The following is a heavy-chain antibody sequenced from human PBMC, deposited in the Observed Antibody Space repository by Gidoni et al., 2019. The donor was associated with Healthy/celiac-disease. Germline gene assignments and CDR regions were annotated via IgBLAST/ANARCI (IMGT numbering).Heavy chain of an antibody. CDR3: ARDCITMVWGVIPGPYYYYGMDV. D-gene: IGHD3-10*01. J-gene: IGHJ6*02. Sequence: EVQLVESGGGLVQPGGSLRLSCAASGFTFSSYWMSWVRPAPGKGLEWVANIKQDGSEKYYVDSVKGRFTISRDNAKNSLYLQMNSLRAEDTAVYYCARDCITMVWGVIPGPYYYYGMDVWGQGTTVTVSS. V-gene: IGHV3-7*03. CDR2: IKQDGSEK. CDR1: GFTFSSYW.